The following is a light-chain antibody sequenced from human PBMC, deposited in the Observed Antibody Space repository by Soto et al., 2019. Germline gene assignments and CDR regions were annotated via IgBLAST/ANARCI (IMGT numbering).Light chain of an antibody. CDR1: QSVVIW. Sequence: DIQMTQSPSTLSASVGDRVTITCRASQSVVIWLAWYQHKPGRAPKLLIFDGTNLENGVPSRFSGGRFETEFTLTITSLQPDALATYYCQQYSGNSFTFGQGTKLDI. CDR2: DGT. J-gene: IGKJ2*01. CDR3: QQYSGNSFT. V-gene: IGKV1-5*01.